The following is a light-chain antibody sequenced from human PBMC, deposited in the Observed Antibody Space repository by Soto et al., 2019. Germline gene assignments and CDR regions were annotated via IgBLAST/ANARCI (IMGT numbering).Light chain of an antibody. J-gene: IGKJ4*01. CDR3: QQNNKGAPVT. CDR1: QTISND. CDR2: GAS. V-gene: IGKV3-15*01. Sequence: EVVMTQSPATVSVSPGEGVTLSCRASQTISNDLAWYQQKPGQAPRLLIYGASTRATGVPARFSGGGSGTEFSLTISSLQSEDFAFYYCQQNNKGAPVTFGGGTKVEIK.